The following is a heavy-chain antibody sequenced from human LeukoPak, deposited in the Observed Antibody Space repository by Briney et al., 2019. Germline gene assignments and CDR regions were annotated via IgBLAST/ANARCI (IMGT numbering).Heavy chain of an antibody. CDR3: AKILLEYGSGSYPTQFDY. D-gene: IGHD3-10*01. CDR1: GFTFSSYA. Sequence: GGSLRLSCAASGFTFSSYAMSWVRQAPGKGLEWVSAISGSGGSTYYADSVKGRFTISRDNSKNTLYLQMNSLRAEDTAVYYCAKILLEYGSGSYPTQFDYWGQGTLVTVSS. J-gene: IGHJ4*02. V-gene: IGHV3-23*01. CDR2: ISGSGGST.